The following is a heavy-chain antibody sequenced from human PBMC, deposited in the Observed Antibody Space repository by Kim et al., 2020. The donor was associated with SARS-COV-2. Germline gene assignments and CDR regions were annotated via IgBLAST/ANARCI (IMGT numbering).Heavy chain of an antibody. D-gene: IGHD2-2*01. V-gene: IGHV4-39*01. Sequence: NPSLKRRVTISVDTSKNQFSLKLSSVTAADTAVYYWAGHSRIVVVPAAILAWGQGTLVTVSS. CDR3: AGHSRIVVVPAAILA. J-gene: IGHJ4*02.